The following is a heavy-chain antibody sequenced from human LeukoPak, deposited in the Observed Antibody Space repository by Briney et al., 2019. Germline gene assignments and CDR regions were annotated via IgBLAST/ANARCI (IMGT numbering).Heavy chain of an antibody. CDR1: GFTFSSYS. Sequence: GGSLRLSCAASGFTFSSYSMNRVRQAPGKGLEWISYISSGSSTIYYADSVKGRFTISRDNAKNSLYLQMNSLRAEDTAVYYCARGSDLKYFQYWGQGTLVTVSS. J-gene: IGHJ1*01. CDR3: ARGSDLKYFQY. V-gene: IGHV3-48*01. CDR2: ISSGSSTI.